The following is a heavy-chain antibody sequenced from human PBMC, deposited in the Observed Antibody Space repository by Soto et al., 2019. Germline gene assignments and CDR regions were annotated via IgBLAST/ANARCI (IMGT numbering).Heavy chain of an antibody. J-gene: IGHJ5*02. V-gene: IGHV3-23*01. CDR3: AKEPEQVVVVAATRFDP. Sequence: GGSLRLSCAASGFTFSSYAMSWVRQAPGKGLEWVSAISGSGGSTYYADTVKGRFTISRDNSKDTLYLQMNSLRAEDTAVYYCAKEPEQVVVVAATRFDPWGQGTLVTVSS. CDR2: ISGSGGST. D-gene: IGHD2-15*01. CDR1: GFTFSSYA.